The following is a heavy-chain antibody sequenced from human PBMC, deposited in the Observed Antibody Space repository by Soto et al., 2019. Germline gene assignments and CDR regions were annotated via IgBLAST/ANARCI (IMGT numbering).Heavy chain of an antibody. CDR3: ARDRATIVAADIVDC. CDR1: GGSISTSNW. J-gene: IGHJ4*02. V-gene: IGHV4-4*02. D-gene: IGHD1-26*01. CDR2: VYRPGST. Sequence: QVQLEESGPGLLKPSGTLSLTCAVSGGSISTSNWWSWVRQPPGKGLEWIGEVYRPGSTNYNPSLESRLTISVDKSKNQFTLKLTSVTAADTAVYYCARDRATIVAADIVDCWGQGTMVTVSS.